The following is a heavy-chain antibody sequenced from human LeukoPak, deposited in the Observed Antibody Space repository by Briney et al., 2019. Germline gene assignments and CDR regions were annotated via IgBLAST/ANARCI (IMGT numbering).Heavy chain of an antibody. V-gene: IGHV3-23*01. CDR2: TLGGRPDT. CDR1: GFTFNNYA. CDR3: TKAPLRSCSGAFCYPFDF. D-gene: IGHD2-8*02. J-gene: IGHJ4*02. Sequence: PGGTLRLSCAASGFTFNNYAMSWVRETPGKGLEWVAATLGGRPDTYYADSVKGRFTVTRDDSRSTIFLQMNSLRLEATDVYYYTKAPLRSCSGAFCYPFDFWGQGTLVTVSS.